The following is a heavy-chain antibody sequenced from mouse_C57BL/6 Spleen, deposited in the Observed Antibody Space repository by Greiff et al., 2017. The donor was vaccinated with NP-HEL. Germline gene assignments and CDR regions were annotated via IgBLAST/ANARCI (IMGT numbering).Heavy chain of an antibody. J-gene: IGHJ3*01. Sequence: VQLVESGAELAKPGASVKLSCKASGYTFTSYWMHWVKQRPGQGLEWIGYINPSSGYTKYNQKFKDKATLTADKSSSTAYMQLSSLTYEDSAVYYCAKSSMVTATGFAYWGQGTLVTVAA. V-gene: IGHV1-7*01. CDR3: AKSSMVTATGFAY. CDR1: GYTFTSYW. CDR2: INPSSGYT. D-gene: IGHD2-2*01.